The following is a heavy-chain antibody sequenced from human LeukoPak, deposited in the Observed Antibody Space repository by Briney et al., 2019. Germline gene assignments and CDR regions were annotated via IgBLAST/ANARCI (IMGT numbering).Heavy chain of an antibody. D-gene: IGHD4-17*01. Sequence: SETLSLTCTVSGGSITYYYWSWIRQPPGKGLEWIGYIYYSGSTNYNPSLKSRVTMSVDTSKNQFSLKLTSVTAADTAVYYCARLPGHGDRRYYFDDWGQGTLVTVSS. CDR1: GGSITYYY. J-gene: IGHJ4*02. CDR2: IYYSGST. CDR3: ARLPGHGDRRYYFDD. V-gene: IGHV4-59*08.